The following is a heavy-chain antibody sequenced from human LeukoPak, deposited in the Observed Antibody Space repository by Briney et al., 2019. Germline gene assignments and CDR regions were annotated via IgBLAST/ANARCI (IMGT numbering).Heavy chain of an antibody. CDR2: ISRSSRYI. J-gene: IGHJ3*02. D-gene: IGHD4-23*01. CDR3: AGDYEGNLAFDI. Sequence: PGGSLRLSCAGSGFTFSSYRMNWVRQAPGKGLEWVSFISRSSRYIYYAESVKGRFTISRDNVRNSLYLQMNSLRAEDTAVYYCAGDYEGNLAFDIWGQGTMVTVSS. V-gene: IGHV3-21*01. CDR1: GFTFSSYR.